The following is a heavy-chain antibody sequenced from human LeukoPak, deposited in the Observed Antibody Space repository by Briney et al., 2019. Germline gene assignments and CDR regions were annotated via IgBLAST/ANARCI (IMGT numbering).Heavy chain of an antibody. Sequence: GGSLRPSCAASGFTFNSYCMHWVRQAPGKGLVWVSRINSDGSGTSDADFVKGRFTISRDNSKNTLYLQMNSLRAEDTAMYYCARDRLTNDAFDIWGQGTMVTVSS. D-gene: IGHD2-8*01. CDR3: ARDRLTNDAFDI. V-gene: IGHV3-74*01. J-gene: IGHJ3*02. CDR2: INSDGSGT. CDR1: GFTFNSYC.